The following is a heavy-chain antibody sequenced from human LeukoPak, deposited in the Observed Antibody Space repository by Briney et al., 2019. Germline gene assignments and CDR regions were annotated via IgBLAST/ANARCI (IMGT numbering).Heavy chain of an antibody. CDR1: GFTFSNYG. Sequence: PGRSLRLSCAASGFTFSNYGMHWVRQAPERGLEWVATISGSGGGTYYADSVKGRFTISRDDSKNTLYLQMNSLRAEDTAVYYCAKDLGRYRNNYFDYWGQGTLVTVSS. CDR2: ISGSGGGT. J-gene: IGHJ4*02. D-gene: IGHD1-26*01. CDR3: AKDLGRYRNNYFDY. V-gene: IGHV3-23*01.